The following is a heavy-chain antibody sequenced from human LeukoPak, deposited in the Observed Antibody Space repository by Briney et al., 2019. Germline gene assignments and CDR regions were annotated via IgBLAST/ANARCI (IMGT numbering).Heavy chain of an antibody. CDR3: ARDHRYSNPTFDY. CDR2: ISAYNGNT. Sequence: ASVKVFCKASGGTFSSYAISWVRQAPGQGLEWMGWISAYNGNTNYAQKLQGRVTMTTDTSTSTAYMELRSLRSDDTAVYYCARDHRYSNPTFDYWGQGTLVTVSS. D-gene: IGHD6-13*01. CDR1: GGTFSSYA. V-gene: IGHV1-18*01. J-gene: IGHJ4*02.